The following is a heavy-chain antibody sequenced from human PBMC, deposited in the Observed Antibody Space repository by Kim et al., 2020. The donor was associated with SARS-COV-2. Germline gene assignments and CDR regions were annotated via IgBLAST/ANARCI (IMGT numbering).Heavy chain of an antibody. V-gene: IGHV3-7*03. Sequence: GGSLRLSCAASGFTFSSYWMSWVRQAPGKGLEWVANIKQDGSEKYYVDSVKGRFTISRDNAKNSLYLQMNSLRAEDTAVYYCARDHEQWLLLYYFDYWGQGTLVTVSS. CDR1: GFTFSSYW. CDR2: IKQDGSEK. J-gene: IGHJ4*02. CDR3: ARDHEQWLLLYYFDY. D-gene: IGHD6-19*01.